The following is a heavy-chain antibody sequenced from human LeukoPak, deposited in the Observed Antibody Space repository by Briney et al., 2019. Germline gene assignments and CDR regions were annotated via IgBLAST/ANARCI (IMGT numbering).Heavy chain of an antibody. CDR2: IKEDEIEI. Sequence: PGGSLRLSCAASGFAFNSQTMSWVRQAPGKGLEWVASIKEDEIEIHYVDSVKGRFTISRDNAKDSLYLQMNSLRVEDTAVYYCARDSDSSGHYYMDYFDYWGQGALVTVSS. V-gene: IGHV3-7*01. CDR1: GFAFNSQT. J-gene: IGHJ4*02. D-gene: IGHD3-22*01. CDR3: ARDSDSSGHYYMDYFDY.